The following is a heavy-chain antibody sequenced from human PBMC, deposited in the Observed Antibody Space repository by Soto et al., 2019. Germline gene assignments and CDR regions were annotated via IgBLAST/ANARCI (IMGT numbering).Heavy chain of an antibody. CDR2: IKSKTDGGTT. CDR3: TTDHGTAWNDY. D-gene: IGHD1-1*01. Sequence: GGSLRLSCAASGFTFSNAWMNWVRQAPGKGLEWVGRIKSKTDGGTTDYAAPVRGRFTISRDDSKNTMYLHMNSLKTEDTAVNYCTTDHGTAWNDYWGQGTLVTVSS. J-gene: IGHJ4*02. CDR1: GFTFSNAW. V-gene: IGHV3-15*07.